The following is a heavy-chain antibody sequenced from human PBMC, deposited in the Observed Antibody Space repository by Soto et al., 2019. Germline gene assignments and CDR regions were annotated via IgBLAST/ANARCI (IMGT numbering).Heavy chain of an antibody. Sequence: QLQLQESGSGLVRPSQTLSLTCAVSGGSISSGGYSWNWIRQPPGKGLEWIGYIYHSGSTLYNPSLKSRVPMTVXXSKNQFSLKLTSVTAADTAVYYCARDQLEGNWFDPWGQGTLVTVSS. CDR2: IYHSGST. J-gene: IGHJ5*02. CDR1: GGSISSGGYS. CDR3: ARDQLEGNWFDP. D-gene: IGHD1-1*01. V-gene: IGHV4-30-2*01.